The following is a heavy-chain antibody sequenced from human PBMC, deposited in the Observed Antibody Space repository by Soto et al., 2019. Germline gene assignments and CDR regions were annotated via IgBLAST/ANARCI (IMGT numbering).Heavy chain of an antibody. CDR2: IITYNGNT. D-gene: IGHD3-10*01. V-gene: IGHV1-18*01. CDR1: GYSFTTYG. Sequence: QVQLVQSGAEVKKPGASVTVSCKASGYSFTTYGISWVRQAPGQGLVWMGWIITYNGNTKYAQKLQGRVTVTTDASTSTAYMELRSLRSEDTAVYYCARVHIVGGVITHEKGFDCWGQGTLVTVSS. CDR3: ARVHIVGGVITHEKGFDC. J-gene: IGHJ4*02.